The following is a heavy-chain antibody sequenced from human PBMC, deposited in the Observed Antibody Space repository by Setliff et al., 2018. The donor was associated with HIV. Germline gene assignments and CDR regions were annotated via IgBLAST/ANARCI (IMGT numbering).Heavy chain of an antibody. CDR3: ARGGAYGLDV. CDR1: GYSISTGYD. Sequence: TLSLTCSVSGYSISTGYDWGWIRQPPGKGLEWIGNIYRDGTTHYNPSLQSRVTISLDVPKNQISLRLTSLTAADTAVYYCARGGAYGLDVWGQGTAVTVSS. CDR2: IYRDGTT. J-gene: IGHJ6*02. V-gene: IGHV4-38-2*02. D-gene: IGHD3-10*01.